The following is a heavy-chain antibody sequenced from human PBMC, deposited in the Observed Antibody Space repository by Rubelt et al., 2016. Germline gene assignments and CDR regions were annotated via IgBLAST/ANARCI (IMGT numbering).Heavy chain of an antibody. CDR3: ARHERSAVAGTNWFDP. CDR2: IYYSGST. D-gene: IGHD6-19*01. Sequence: QLQLQESGPGLVKPSETLSLTCTVSGGSISSSSYYWGWIRQPPGKGLEWIGSIYYSGSTYYNPSLKGCVTISVETAKNQFSLKLSSVTAADTAVYDCARHERSAVAGTNWFDPWGQGTLVTVSS. J-gene: IGHJ5*02. CDR1: GGSISSSSYY. V-gene: IGHV4-39*01.